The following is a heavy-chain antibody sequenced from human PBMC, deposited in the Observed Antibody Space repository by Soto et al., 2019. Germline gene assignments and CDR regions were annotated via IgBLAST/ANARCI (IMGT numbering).Heavy chain of an antibody. CDR3: ARGPRTQWCLPLGH. CDR1: GYTFSDYY. CDR2: VSPNSGAT. Sequence: VASVKVSCKASGYTFSDYYLHWVRQAPGQGLEWMGWVSPNSGATEYAPKFQGRVTMTTDTSISTAFLKLASLRPADTAIYYCARGPRTQWCLPLGHWGQGTLIIVSS. J-gene: IGHJ1*01. V-gene: IGHV1-2*02. D-gene: IGHD2-15*01.